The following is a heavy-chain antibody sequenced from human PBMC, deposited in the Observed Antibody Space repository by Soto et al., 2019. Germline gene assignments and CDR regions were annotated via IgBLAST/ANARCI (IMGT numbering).Heavy chain of an antibody. Sequence: SGPTLVNRTQTLTLTCTFSGFSLSTSGVGVVWIRQPPGKALGWLALIYWNDDKRYSPSLKGRLTITKDTSKNHVVLTMTIIDPVDTATYYCAHSPDGYYYDSSGYYYPFDYWGQGTLVTAP. D-gene: IGHD3-22*01. CDR3: AHSPDGYYYDSSGYYYPFDY. V-gene: IGHV2-5*01. CDR1: GFSLSTSGVG. CDR2: IYWNDDK. J-gene: IGHJ4*02.